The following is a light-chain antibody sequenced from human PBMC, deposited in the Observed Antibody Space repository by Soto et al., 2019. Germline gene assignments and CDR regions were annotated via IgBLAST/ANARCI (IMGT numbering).Light chain of an antibody. CDR2: DVS. J-gene: IGLJ1*01. Sequence: QSALTQPASVSGSPGQSITISCTGTRSDVGGYNYVSWYQQHPGKAPKLMIYDVSNRPSGISNRFSGSKSGNTASLTISGLHAEDEADYYCSSYTSSSTYVFGTGTKVTVL. V-gene: IGLV2-14*01. CDR1: RSDVGGYNY. CDR3: SSYTSSSTYV.